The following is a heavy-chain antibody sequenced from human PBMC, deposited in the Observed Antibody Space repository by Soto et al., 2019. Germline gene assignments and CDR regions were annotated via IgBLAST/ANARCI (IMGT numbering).Heavy chain of an antibody. CDR1: CGSISSSSYY. CDR3: ARHNKPRGVRFGIDWFDP. J-gene: IGHJ5*02. Sequence: PSETLSLTCTVSCGSISSSSYYWGWIRQPPGNGLEWIGSIYYSGSTYYNPSLKSRVTISVDTSKNQFSLKLSSVTAADTAVYYCARHNKPRGVRFGIDWFDPWGQGTLVTVSS. D-gene: IGHD3-10*01. CDR2: IYYSGST. V-gene: IGHV4-39*01.